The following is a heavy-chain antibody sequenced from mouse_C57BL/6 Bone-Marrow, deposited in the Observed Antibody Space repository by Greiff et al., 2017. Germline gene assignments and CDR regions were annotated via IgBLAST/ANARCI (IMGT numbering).Heavy chain of an antibody. D-gene: IGHD2-1*01. CDR3: ARGYCGNYDAWFAY. CDR1: GYTFTSYG. Sequence: VQLQQSGAELARPGASVKLSCKASGYTFTSYGISWVKQRTGQGLEWIGEIYPGSGNTYYNEKFKGKATLTADKSSSTAYMELRSLTSEDSAVYFWARGYCGNYDAWFAYWGQGTLVTVSA. CDR2: IYPGSGNT. V-gene: IGHV1-81*01. J-gene: IGHJ3*01.